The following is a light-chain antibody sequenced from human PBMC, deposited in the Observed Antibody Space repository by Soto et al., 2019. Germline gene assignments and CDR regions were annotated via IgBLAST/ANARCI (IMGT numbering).Light chain of an antibody. Sequence: DIQMTQSPSSLSASVGDRVTITCQASQDIGNNLNWYQQKPGKAPNLLIYDASNLETGVPSRFSGGGSGRDFTFTISTLQPEDIATYYCQQLNTYPRTFGPGTKVDIK. CDR1: QDIGNN. CDR3: QQLNTYPRT. CDR2: DAS. J-gene: IGKJ3*01. V-gene: IGKV1-33*01.